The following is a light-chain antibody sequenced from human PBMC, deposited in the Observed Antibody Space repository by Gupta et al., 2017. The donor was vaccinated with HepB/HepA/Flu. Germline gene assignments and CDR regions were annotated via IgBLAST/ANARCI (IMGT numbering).Light chain of an antibody. V-gene: IGKV4-1*01. CDR1: QSLLYTPNNMNY. CDR3: QQDASTPRT. CDR2: WAS. Sequence: DIVMTQSPDSLAVSLGERATINCKSSQSLLYTPNNMNYLAWYQQRPGQPPRLLIKWASTRESGVPDRFSGSGSGTDFTLTISSLQAEDVAVYYCQQDASTPRTFGQGTKVEIK. J-gene: IGKJ1*01.